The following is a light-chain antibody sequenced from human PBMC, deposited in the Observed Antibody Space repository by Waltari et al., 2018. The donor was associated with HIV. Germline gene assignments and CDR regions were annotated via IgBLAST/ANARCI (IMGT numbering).Light chain of an antibody. CDR2: KNN. V-gene: IGLV1-47*01. CDR1: RSTLGSHF. CDR3: AAWDDSLRGHVV. Sequence: QSVLTQPPSASATPGQSVTISCSGTRSTLGSHFVFWYQQFPGTAPKLLMSKNNKRLSGVPDRFSGSKSGTSASLAISGLRSEEEAVYYCAAWDDSLRGHVVFGGGTNLTV. J-gene: IGLJ2*01.